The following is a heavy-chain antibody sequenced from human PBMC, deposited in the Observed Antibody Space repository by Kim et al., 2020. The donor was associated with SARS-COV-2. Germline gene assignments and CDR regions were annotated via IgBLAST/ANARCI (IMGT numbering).Heavy chain of an antibody. CDR3: ARRGAGSGSFHFVS. D-gene: IGHD3-10*01. V-gene: IGHV5-51*01. CDR2: IYPHDSDI. Sequence: GESLKISCKGSGYNFPSSWIGWVRQMPGKGLEWMGIIYPHDSDIKYSPSFQGHVTISADKSINTAYLQWSSLKASDTAIYYCARRGAGSGSFHFVSWGQGTLVTVS. J-gene: IGHJ4*02. CDR1: GYNFPSSW.